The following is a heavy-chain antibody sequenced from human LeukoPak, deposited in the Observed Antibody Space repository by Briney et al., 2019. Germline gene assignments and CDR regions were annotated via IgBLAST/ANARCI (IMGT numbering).Heavy chain of an antibody. D-gene: IGHD3-10*01. CDR3: ATRRGQY. J-gene: IGHJ1*01. V-gene: IGHV3-23*01. CDR2: ISTSGSRT. CDR1: GLTFSSYD. Sequence: GGSLRLSCGASGLTFSSYDMTWVRQGPGKGLEWVSGISTSGSRTYYVDSVKGRFTISRDNSNNTLSLQMNSLRGEDTAVYYCATRRGQYWGQGTLVTVSS.